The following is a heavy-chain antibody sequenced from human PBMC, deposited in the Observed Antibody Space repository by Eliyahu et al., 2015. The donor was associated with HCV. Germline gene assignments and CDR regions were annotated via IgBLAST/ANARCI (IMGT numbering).Heavy chain of an antibody. CDR3: ARESILRTGLDY. CDR1: GDSISTEXW. V-gene: IGHV4-4*02. CDR2: VYQSGQT. D-gene: IGHD2-15*01. Sequence: QVHLQESGPGLVKPSGTLSLXCSVSGDSISTEXWWXWVRXPXGKGLEWIGEVYQSGQTNYNPSLKSRVTMSVDTSNNQFFLRLDSVTVADTAVYFCARESILRTGLDYWGRGTLITVSA. J-gene: IGHJ4*02.